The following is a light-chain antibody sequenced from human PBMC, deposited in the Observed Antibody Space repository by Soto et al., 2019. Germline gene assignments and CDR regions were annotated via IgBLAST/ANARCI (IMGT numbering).Light chain of an antibody. CDR2: DVN. V-gene: IGLV2-14*03. J-gene: IGLJ1*01. CDR3: SSYTSSAPFYV. Sequence: SVLAQPASVSGSPGQSITISCTGASTDVDGYDYVSWYQQHPGQAPKLMIYDVNNRPSGVSYRFSGSKSGDTASLTISGLQAEDDADYYCSSYTSSAPFYVFGTGTKVTVL. CDR1: STDVDGYDY.